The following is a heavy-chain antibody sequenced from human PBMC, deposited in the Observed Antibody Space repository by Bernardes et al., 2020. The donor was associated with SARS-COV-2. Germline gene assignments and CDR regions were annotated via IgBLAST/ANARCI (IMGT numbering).Heavy chain of an antibody. CDR1: GFTFSSYA. CDR2: TSYDGTSK. D-gene: IGHD4-17*01. V-gene: IGHV3-30*03. J-gene: IGHJ6*02. CDR3: ARALRGSYYYGMDV. Sequence: WGSLRLSCEVSGFTFSSYAMHWVRQAPGTGLEWVAVTSYDGTSKYYEDSVKGRFTIYRDNSKDTLYLQMNSLRPEDTGVYYCARALRGSYYYGMDVWGQGTTGNVSS.